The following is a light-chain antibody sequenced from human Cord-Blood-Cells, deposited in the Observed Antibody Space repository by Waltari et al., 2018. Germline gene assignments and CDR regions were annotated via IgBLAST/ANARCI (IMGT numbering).Light chain of an antibody. CDR2: RNN. CDR3: AAWDDSLSCWV. J-gene: IGLJ3*02. Sequence: QSVLTQPPPASGTPGQRVTISCSGSSSNIGSNYVYWYQQLPGTAPKLRIYRNNQRPSGVPDRFSGSKSGTSASLAISGLRSEDEADYYCAAWDDSLSCWVFGGGTKLTVL. CDR1: SSNIGSNY. V-gene: IGLV1-47*01.